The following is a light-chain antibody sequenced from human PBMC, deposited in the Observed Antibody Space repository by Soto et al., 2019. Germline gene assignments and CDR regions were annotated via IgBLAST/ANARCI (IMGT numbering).Light chain of an antibody. V-gene: IGKV3-20*01. CDR2: STS. CDR3: PQYGSSPRT. CDR1: QRFGSSN. J-gene: IGKJ1*01. Sequence: FSLSVGTLSLYTGERATLYCRASQRFGSSNLAWYQQKPGQAPRLLIYSTSSRATGIPDRFSGSGSGTDCTLTISRLEPEDFTVDYCPQYGSSPRTFGQGSKADI.